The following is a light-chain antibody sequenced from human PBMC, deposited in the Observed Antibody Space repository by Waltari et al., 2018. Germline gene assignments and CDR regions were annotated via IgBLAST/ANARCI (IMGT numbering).Light chain of an antibody. J-gene: IGLJ2*01. Sequence: SYELTQPPSVSVSPGQPASITSSGATLGDQYASWYQQKPGPSPVLVIYQDSKRPSGIPERFSGSNSGNTATLTISGTQAMDEADYYCQAWDSSTHVVFGGGTKLTVL. CDR1: TLGDQY. CDR3: QAWDSSTHVV. CDR2: QDS. V-gene: IGLV3-1*01.